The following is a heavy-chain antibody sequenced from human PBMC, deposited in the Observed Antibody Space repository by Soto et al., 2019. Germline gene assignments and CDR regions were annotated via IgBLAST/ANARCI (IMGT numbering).Heavy chain of an antibody. CDR3: ARKDRSSGTDAFDI. D-gene: IGHD3-10*01. J-gene: IGHJ3*02. CDR2: INPSGGST. CDR1: GYTFTSYY. Sequence: QVQLVQSGAEVKKPGASVKVSCKASGYTFTSYYMHWVRQAPGQGLEWMGIINPSGGSTSYAHKFQGRVTMSRDTAMSTVYMELSILRSEDTAVYYCARKDRSSGTDAFDIWGQGTMVTVSS. V-gene: IGHV1-46*01.